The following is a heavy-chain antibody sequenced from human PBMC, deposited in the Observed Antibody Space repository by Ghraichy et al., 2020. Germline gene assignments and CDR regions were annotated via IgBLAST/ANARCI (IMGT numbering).Heavy chain of an antibody. CDR3: ARDEWELAWGYYFDY. CDR1: GFTFSSYA. CDR2: ISYDGSNK. J-gene: IGHJ4*02. Sequence: GASLRLSCAASGFTFSSYAMHWVRQAPGKGLEWVAVISYDGSNKYYADSVKGRFTISRDNSKNTLYLQMNSLRAEDTAVYYCARDEWELAWGYYFDYWGQGTLVTVSS. V-gene: IGHV3-30-3*01. D-gene: IGHD1-26*01.